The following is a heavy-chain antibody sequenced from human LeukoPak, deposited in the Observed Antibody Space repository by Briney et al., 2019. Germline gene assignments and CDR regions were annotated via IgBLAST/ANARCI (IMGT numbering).Heavy chain of an antibody. CDR2: IYHSGST. CDR3: ARLNWGVDY. D-gene: IGHD7-27*01. CDR1: GYSISSGYY. Sequence: LSETLSLTCTVSGYSISSGYYWGWIRQPPGKGLEWIGSIYHSGSTNYNPSLKSRVTISVDTSKNQFSLKLSSVTAADTAVYYCARLNWGVDYWGQGTLVTVSS. V-gene: IGHV4-38-2*02. J-gene: IGHJ4*02.